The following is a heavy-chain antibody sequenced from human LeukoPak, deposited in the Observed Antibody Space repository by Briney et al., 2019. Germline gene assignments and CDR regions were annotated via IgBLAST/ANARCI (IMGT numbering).Heavy chain of an antibody. CDR2: IYYTGST. CDR1: GGSISHYF. CDR3: ARTQYHYDSSVSGYRPTHFDN. V-gene: IGHV4-59*01. J-gene: IGHJ4*02. Sequence: PSETLSLTCSVSGGSISHYFWSWIRQPPGKGLEWIGYIYYTGSTNYNASLKSRVTISLDTSKKQFSLRLTSVTAADTAVYYCARTQYHYDSSVSGYRPTHFDNWGQGTLVTVSS. D-gene: IGHD3-22*01.